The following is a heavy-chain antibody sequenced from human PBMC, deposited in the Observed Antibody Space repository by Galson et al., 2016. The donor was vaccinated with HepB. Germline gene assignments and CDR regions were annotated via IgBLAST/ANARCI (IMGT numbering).Heavy chain of an antibody. J-gene: IGHJ4*02. CDR3: ATSGAIIMDY. CDR1: GFTFSGYA. CDR2: ISYDGSHT. D-gene: IGHD5-24*01. V-gene: IGHV3-30*03. Sequence: SLRLSCAASGFTFSGYAMHWVRQAPGKGLEWVAVISYDGSHTYYADSVKGRFTISRDNSKNTLYLQLNSLREEDTAVYYSATSGAIIMDYWGQGTLVTVSS.